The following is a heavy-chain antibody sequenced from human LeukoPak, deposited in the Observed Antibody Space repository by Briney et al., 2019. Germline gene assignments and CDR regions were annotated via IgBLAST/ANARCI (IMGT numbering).Heavy chain of an antibody. J-gene: IGHJ5*02. CDR2: ISTYNSNT. CDR3: ARDYSGEWEQLTGWWFDP. Sequence: GASVKVSCKASGYTFTSYGISWVRQAPGQGLEWMGWISTYNSNTNYAQKLQGRVTMTTDTYTTTAYMELSDLRPEDTAVYYCARDYSGEWEQLTGWWFDPWGQGTLVIVSS. V-gene: IGHV1-18*01. CDR1: GYTFTSYG. D-gene: IGHD1-26*01.